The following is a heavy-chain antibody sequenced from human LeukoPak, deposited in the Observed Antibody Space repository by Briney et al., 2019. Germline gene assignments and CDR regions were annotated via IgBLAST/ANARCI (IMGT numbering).Heavy chain of an antibody. D-gene: IGHD1-26*01. CDR1: GYTLTELS. Sequence: ASVKVSCKVSGYTLTELSMHWVRQAPGKGLEWMGGFDPEDGETIYAQKFQDRVTMTEDTSTDTAYMELSSLRSEDTAVYYCATDIRSYYYFDYWGQGTLVTVSS. J-gene: IGHJ4*02. CDR3: ATDIRSYYYFDY. V-gene: IGHV1-24*01. CDR2: FDPEDGET.